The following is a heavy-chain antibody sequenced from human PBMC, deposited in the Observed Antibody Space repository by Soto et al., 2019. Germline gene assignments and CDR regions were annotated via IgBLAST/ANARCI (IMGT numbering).Heavy chain of an antibody. CDR3: ARVAEAVAGYYYYYGMDV. Sequence: PGGSLRLSCAASGSTVSSNYMSWVRQAPGKGLEWVSVIYSGGSTYYADSVKGRFTISRDNSKNTLYLQMNSLRAEDTAVYYCARVAEAVAGYYYYYGMDVWGQGTTVTVSS. CDR1: GSTVSSNY. V-gene: IGHV3-53*01. D-gene: IGHD6-19*01. J-gene: IGHJ6*02. CDR2: IYSGGST.